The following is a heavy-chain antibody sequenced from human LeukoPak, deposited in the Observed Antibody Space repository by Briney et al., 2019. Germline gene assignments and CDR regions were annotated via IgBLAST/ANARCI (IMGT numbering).Heavy chain of an antibody. CDR1: GFTFSSYA. D-gene: IGHD3-3*01. CDR3: ARDDYDFWSGYDY. J-gene: IGHJ4*02. V-gene: IGHV3-21*01. Sequence: PGGSLRLSCAASGFTFSSYAMSWVRQAPGKGLEWVSSISSSSSYIYYADSVKGRFTISRDNAKNSLYLQMNSLRAEDTAVYYCARDDYDFWSGYDYWGQGTLVTVSS. CDR2: ISSSSSYI.